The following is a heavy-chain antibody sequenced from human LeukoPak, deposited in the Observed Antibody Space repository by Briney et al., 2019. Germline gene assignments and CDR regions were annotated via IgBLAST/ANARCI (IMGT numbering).Heavy chain of an antibody. CDR2: IWYDGSNK. V-gene: IGHV3-33*01. CDR1: GFTFSTYG. CDR3: ARDGLSSGWLQDY. D-gene: IGHD6-19*01. Sequence: PRRSPRLSSAAPGFTFSTYGMHSASQALGKGLERVSVIWYDGSNKYYADSVKGRFTISRDNSENTLYLQMNSLRAEDTAVYYCARDGLSSGWLQDYWGQGTLVIVSS. J-gene: IGHJ4*02.